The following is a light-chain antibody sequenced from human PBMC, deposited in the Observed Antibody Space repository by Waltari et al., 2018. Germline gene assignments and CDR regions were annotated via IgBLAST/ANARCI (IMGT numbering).Light chain of an antibody. CDR1: SADICNSPF. Sequence: QSALTQPASMSGSPGQSISISCIGTSADICNSPFVSWYQHFPGKAPKLLIYEVSHRPSGISDRFSGSKSGNTASLTISGLQAEDEADYYCNSYVGSNIYWVFGGGTKLTVL. J-gene: IGLJ3*02. CDR3: NSYVGSNIYWV. CDR2: EVS. V-gene: IGLV2-14*01.